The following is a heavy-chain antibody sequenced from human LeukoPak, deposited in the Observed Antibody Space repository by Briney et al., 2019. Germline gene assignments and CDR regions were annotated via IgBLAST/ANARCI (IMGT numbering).Heavy chain of an antibody. Sequence: ASVKVSCKASGYTFTGYYMHWVRQAPGQGLEWMGWINPNSGGTNYAQKFQGRVTMTRDTSISTAYMELSRLRSDDTAVYYCAREGYSSSPPYYYYYMDAWGKGTTVTVSS. J-gene: IGHJ6*03. V-gene: IGHV1-2*02. D-gene: IGHD6-6*01. CDR1: GYTFTGYY. CDR3: AREGYSSSPPYYYYYMDA. CDR2: INPNSGGT.